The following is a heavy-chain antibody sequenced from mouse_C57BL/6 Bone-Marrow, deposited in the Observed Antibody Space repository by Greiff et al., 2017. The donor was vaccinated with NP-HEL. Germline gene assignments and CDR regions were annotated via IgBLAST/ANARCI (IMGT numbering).Heavy chain of an antibody. CDR3: ARDTNYYGLDY. CDR1: GFTFSDFY. Sequence: EVKVVESGGGLVQSGRSLRLSCATSGFTFSDFYMEWVRQAPGKGLEWIAASRNKANDYTTEYSASVKGRFIVSRDTSQSILYLQMNALRAEDTAIYYCARDTNYYGLDYWGQGTTLTVSS. D-gene: IGHD1-1*01. CDR2: SRNKANDYTT. J-gene: IGHJ2*01. V-gene: IGHV7-1*01.